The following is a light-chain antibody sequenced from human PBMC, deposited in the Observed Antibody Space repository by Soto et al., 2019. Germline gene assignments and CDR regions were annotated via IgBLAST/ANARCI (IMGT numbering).Light chain of an antibody. CDR1: QTVRTNY. CDR3: RQYNDSPIT. Sequence: VLTQSPGTLSLSPGERATLSCRASQTVRTNYLAWLQHKPGQAHRILIYGASSRTTGIPDRFSGSGSGTDVTQTINRLDPEDFAVSFCRQYNDSPITFSGGTKVEIK. CDR2: GAS. V-gene: IGKV3-20*01. J-gene: IGKJ4*01.